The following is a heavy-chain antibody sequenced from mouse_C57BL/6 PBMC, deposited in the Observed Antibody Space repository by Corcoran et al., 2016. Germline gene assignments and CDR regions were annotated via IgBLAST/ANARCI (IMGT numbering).Heavy chain of an antibody. Sequence: QVQLQQSGPELVKPGASVKISCKASGYTFTDYYINWVKQRPGQGLEWIGWIFPGSGSTYYNEKFKGKATLTVDKSSSTAYMLLSSLTSEDSAVYFGAREEVYDYGRFDYWGKGTTLTVSS. CDR1: GYTFTDYY. J-gene: IGHJ2*01. D-gene: IGHD2-4*01. CDR2: IFPGSGST. CDR3: AREEVYDYGRFDY. V-gene: IGHV1-75*01.